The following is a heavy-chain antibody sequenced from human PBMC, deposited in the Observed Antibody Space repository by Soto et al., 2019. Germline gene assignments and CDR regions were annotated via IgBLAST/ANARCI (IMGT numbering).Heavy chain of an antibody. CDR3: ARGWMPQQDGYYVWLGYYGMDV. J-gene: IGHJ6*02. D-gene: IGHD3-3*01. V-gene: IGHV3-74*01. Sequence: GGSLRLSCAASGFTFSSYWMHWVRQAPGKGLVWVSRINSDGSSTSYADSVKGRFTISRDNAKNTLYLQMNSLRAEDTAVYYCARGWMPQQDGYYVWLGYYGMDVWGQGTTVTVSS. CDR2: INSDGSST. CDR1: GFTFSSYW.